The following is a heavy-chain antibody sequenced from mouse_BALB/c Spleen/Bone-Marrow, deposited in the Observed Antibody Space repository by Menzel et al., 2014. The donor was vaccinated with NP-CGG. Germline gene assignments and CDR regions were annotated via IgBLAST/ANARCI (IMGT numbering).Heavy chain of an antibody. CDR1: GDSITSGY. CDR3: ARYYTNHMGY. CDR2: ISYSGTT. V-gene: IGHV3-8*02. Sequence: ESGPNLVQPSQTLSLTCSVTGDSITSGYWNWIRKFPGNKLEYMGYISYSGTTYYNPSLKSRISITRDTSKNQYYLQWNSVTTEDTATYYCARYYTNHMGYWGQGTSVTVSS. J-gene: IGHJ4*01. D-gene: IGHD2-5*01.